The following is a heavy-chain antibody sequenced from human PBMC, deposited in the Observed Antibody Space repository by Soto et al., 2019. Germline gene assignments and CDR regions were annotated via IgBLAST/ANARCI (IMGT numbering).Heavy chain of an antibody. J-gene: IGHJ4*02. CDR2: ISYDGNNK. V-gene: IGHV3-30*18. CDR1: GFTFRTSG. CDR3: AKEGFYYFDY. Sequence: QVQLVESGGGVVQPGRSLRLSCAASGFTFRTSGMHWVRQAPGKGLEWVAVISYDGNNKYYADSVKGRFTISRDNSKNTLHLQMDGLRAEDTAVYYCAKEGFYYFDYWGQGSLVTVSS.